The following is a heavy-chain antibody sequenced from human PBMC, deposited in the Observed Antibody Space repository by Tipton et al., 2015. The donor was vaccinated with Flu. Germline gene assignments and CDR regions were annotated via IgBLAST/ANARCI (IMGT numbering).Heavy chain of an antibody. CDR2: IRYDGSDE. Sequence: GSLRLSCAASGFTFSTHDMHWVRQAPGKGLEWLAFIRYDGSDEYYADSVRGRFTISRDNSNDALFLEMDSLRAEDTAVYYCAKGGSYVVDNWGQGTLVTVSS. CDR3: AKGGSYVVDN. V-gene: IGHV3-30*02. D-gene: IGHD1-26*01. J-gene: IGHJ4*02. CDR1: GFTFSTHD.